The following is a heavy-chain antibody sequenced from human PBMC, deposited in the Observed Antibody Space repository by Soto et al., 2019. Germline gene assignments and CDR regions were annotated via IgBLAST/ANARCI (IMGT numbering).Heavy chain of an antibody. CDR2: ITWNSRVL. Sequence: GESLRPSCVGTGLNFDYFAMHWVRQAPGKGLEWVSGITWNSRVLAYADSVKGRFTISRDNARNSLYLQMDSLRDEDTALYYCAKGRYDFWSPYYFDSWGQGTLVTVSS. J-gene: IGHJ4*02. V-gene: IGHV3-9*01. CDR3: AKGRYDFWSPYYFDS. CDR1: GLNFDYFA. D-gene: IGHD3-3*01.